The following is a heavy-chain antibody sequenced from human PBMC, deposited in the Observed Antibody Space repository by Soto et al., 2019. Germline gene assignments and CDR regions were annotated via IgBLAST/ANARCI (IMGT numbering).Heavy chain of an antibody. J-gene: IGHJ4*02. D-gene: IGHD3-16*01. CDR3: GRGSRRGLDY. CDR1: RGSFNDYY. Sequence: QVQLQQWGAGLLKPSETLSLTCAVQRGSFNDYYWGWIRQPPGKGLEWIGEINHSGSTTYNPSLMGRVTISVDTFKNQFSLKLNSVTAADTAVYYCGRGSRRGLDYWGQGTVVTVSS. CDR2: INHSGST. V-gene: IGHV4-34*01.